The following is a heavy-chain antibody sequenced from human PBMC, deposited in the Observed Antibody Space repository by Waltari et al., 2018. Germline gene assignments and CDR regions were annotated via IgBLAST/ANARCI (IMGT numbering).Heavy chain of an antibody. CDR3: ARLLDIRHDYGGNPVDY. CDR1: GGSFSGYY. D-gene: IGHD4-17*01. Sequence: QVQLQQWGAGLLKPSETLSLPCAVYGGSFSGYYWSWIRQPPGKGLEWIGEINHSGSTNYNPSLKSRVTISVDTSKNQFSLKLSSVTAADTAVYYCARLLDIRHDYGGNPVDYWGQGTLVTVSS. V-gene: IGHV4-34*01. J-gene: IGHJ4*02. CDR2: INHSGST.